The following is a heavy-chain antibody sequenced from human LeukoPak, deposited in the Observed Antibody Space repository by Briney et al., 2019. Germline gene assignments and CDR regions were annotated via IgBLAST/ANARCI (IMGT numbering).Heavy chain of an antibody. Sequence: GRSLRLSCAASGFTFSSYGMHWVRQAPGKGLEWVAVIWYDGSNKYYADSVKGRFTISRDNSKNTLYLQMNSLRAEDTAVYYCARVLDYLGYFDYWGQGTLVTVSS. CDR2: IWYDGSNK. V-gene: IGHV3-33*01. D-gene: IGHD4/OR15-4a*01. CDR3: ARVLDYLGYFDY. CDR1: GFTFSSYG. J-gene: IGHJ4*02.